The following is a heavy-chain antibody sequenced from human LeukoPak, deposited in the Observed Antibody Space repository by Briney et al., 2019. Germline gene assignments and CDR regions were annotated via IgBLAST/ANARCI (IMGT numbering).Heavy chain of an antibody. D-gene: IGHD5-18*01. CDR2: IIPILGIA. V-gene: IGHV1-69*04. Sequence: ASVKVSCKASGGTFSSYAISWVRQAPGQGLEWMGRIIPILGIANYAQKFQSRVTITADKSTSTAYMELSSLRSEDTAVYYCARDTGYSYGYYYYYGMDVWGQGTTVTVSS. J-gene: IGHJ6*02. CDR1: GGTFSSYA. CDR3: ARDTGYSYGYYYYYGMDV.